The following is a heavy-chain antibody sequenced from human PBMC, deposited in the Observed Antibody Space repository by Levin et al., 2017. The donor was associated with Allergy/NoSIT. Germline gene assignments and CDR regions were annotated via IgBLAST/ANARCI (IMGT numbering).Heavy chain of an antibody. Sequence: SVKVSCKASGFTFTSSAVQWVRQARGQRLEWIGWIVVGSGNTNYAQKFQERVTITRDMSTSTAYMELSSLRSEDTAVYYCAAVEGYSSGLRFDLWGRGTLVTVSS. CDR3: AAVEGYSSGLRFDL. J-gene: IGHJ2*01. CDR1: GFTFTSSA. V-gene: IGHV1-58*01. CDR2: IVVGSGNT. D-gene: IGHD6-19*01.